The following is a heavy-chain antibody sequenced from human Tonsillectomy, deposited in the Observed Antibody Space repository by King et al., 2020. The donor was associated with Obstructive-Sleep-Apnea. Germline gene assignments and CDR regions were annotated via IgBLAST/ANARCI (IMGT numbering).Heavy chain of an antibody. CDR3: ARVGGDWCFDL. CDR2: IYYSGST. D-gene: IGHD2-15*01. V-gene: IGHV4-39*07. Sequence: QLQESGPGLVKPSETLSLTCTVSGGSITSSSYYWGWIRQPPGKGLEWIGSIYYSGSTYYNPSLKSRVTISVDTSKNQFSLRLSSVTAADTAVYYCARVGGDWCFDLWGRGTLVTVSS. CDR1: GGSITSSSYY. J-gene: IGHJ2*01.